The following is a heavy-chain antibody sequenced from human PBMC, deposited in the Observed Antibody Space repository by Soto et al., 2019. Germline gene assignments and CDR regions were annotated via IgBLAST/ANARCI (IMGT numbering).Heavy chain of an antibody. D-gene: IGHD3-10*01. J-gene: IGHJ4*02. Sequence: QVQLQESGPGLVKPSQTLSLTCTVSGGSISSGGYYWSWIRQHPGKGLEWIGYIYYSGSTYYNPSLKSRVTISVDTSKNQCPLKLSSLTAADTAVYYCARGVPMVRGVLNTPYFDYWGQGTLVTGSS. V-gene: IGHV4-31*03. CDR2: IYYSGST. CDR1: GGSISSGGYY. CDR3: ARGVPMVRGVLNTPYFDY.